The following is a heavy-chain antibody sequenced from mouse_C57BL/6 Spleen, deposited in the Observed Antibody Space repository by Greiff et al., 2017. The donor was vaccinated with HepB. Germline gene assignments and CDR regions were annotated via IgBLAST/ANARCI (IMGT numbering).Heavy chain of an antibody. CDR1: GYTFTDYY. Sequence: EVQLQQSGPVLVKPWASVKMSCKASGYTFTDYYMNWVKQSHGKSLEWIGVINPYNGGTSYNQKFKGKATLTVDKSSSTAYMELNSLTSEDSAVFYCARGGDVNYENAMDYWGQGTSVTVSS. J-gene: IGHJ4*01. CDR2: INPYNGGT. V-gene: IGHV1-19*01. CDR3: ARGGDVNYENAMDY. D-gene: IGHD2-1*01.